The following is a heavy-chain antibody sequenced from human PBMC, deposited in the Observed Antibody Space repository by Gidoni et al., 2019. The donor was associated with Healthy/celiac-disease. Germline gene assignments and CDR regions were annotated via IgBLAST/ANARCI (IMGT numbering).Heavy chain of an antibody. D-gene: IGHD3-22*01. CDR1: GFTVSSNY. CDR2: IYSGGST. J-gene: IGHJ3*02. Sequence: EVQLVESGGGLIQPGGSLRLSCAASGFTVSSNYMSWVRQAPGKGLEWVSVIYSGGSTYYADSVKGRFTISRDNSKNTLYLQMNSLRAEDTAVYYCARESMIVAVGAFDIWGQGTMVTVSS. V-gene: IGHV3-53*01. CDR3: ARESMIVAVGAFDI.